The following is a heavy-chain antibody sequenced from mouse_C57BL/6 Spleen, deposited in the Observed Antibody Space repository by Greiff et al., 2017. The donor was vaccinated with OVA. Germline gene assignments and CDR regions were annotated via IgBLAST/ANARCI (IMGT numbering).Heavy chain of an antibody. Sequence: EVQLQQSGPELVKPGASVKISCKASGYTFTDYYMNWVKQSHGKSLEWIGDINPNNGGTSYNQKFKGKATLTVDKSSSTAYMELRSLTSEDSAVYYCARGYGSSFHWYFDVWGTGTTVTVSS. D-gene: IGHD1-1*01. CDR3: ARGYGSSFHWYFDV. CDR1: GYTFTDYY. J-gene: IGHJ1*03. V-gene: IGHV1-26*01. CDR2: INPNNGGT.